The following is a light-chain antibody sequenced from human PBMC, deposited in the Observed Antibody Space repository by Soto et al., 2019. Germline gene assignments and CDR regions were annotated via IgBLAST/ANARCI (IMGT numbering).Light chain of an antibody. CDR2: EVT. J-gene: IGLJ2*01. CDR1: SADIGGYNY. CDR3: SSYTTNITPVV. Sequence: QSALTQPASVSGSPGQSITISCTGTSADIGGYNYVSWYQQHPGKAPKLLISEVTNRPSGVSNRFSGSKSGNTASLTISGRPAEDEADYYCSSYTTNITPVVFGGGTQLTVL. V-gene: IGLV2-14*01.